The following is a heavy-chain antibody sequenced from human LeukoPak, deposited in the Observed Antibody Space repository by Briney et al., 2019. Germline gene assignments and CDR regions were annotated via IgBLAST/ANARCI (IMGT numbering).Heavy chain of an antibody. CDR3: ARGSAYYYYMDV. CDR2: INPNSGGT. Sequence: ASVKVSCKASGYTFTGYYMHWVRRAPGQGLEWMGWINPNSGGTNYAQKFQGRVTMTRDTSISTAYMELSRLRSDDTAVYYCARGSAYYYYMDVWGKGTTVTVSS. CDR1: GYTFTGYY. J-gene: IGHJ6*03. V-gene: IGHV1-2*02.